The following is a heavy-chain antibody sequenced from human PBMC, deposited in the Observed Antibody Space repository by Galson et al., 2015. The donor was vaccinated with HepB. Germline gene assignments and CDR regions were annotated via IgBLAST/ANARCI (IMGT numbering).Heavy chain of an antibody. Sequence: SLRLSCAASGFTFDDYAMHWVRQAPGKGLEWVSGISWNSGSIGYADSVKGRFTISRDNAKNSLYLQMNSLRAEDTALYYCAKVLNPYQLLKDDAFDIWGQGTMVTVSS. D-gene: IGHD2-2*01. CDR1: GFTFDDYA. V-gene: IGHV3-9*01. CDR2: ISWNSGSI. CDR3: AKVLNPYQLLKDDAFDI. J-gene: IGHJ3*02.